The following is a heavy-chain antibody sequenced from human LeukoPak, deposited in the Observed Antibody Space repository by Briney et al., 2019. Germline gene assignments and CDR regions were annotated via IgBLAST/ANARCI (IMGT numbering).Heavy chain of an antibody. CDR2: ISGSGGST. J-gene: IGHJ4*02. D-gene: IGHD1-1*01. CDR3: AKDPTGTTKVYFDY. V-gene: IGHV3-23*01. Sequence: GGSLRLSCAASGFTFSTYAMSWVRQAPGKGLEWVSAISGSGGSTYYADSVKGRFTISRDNSKNTLYLQMNSLRAEDTAVYYCAKDPTGTTKVYFDYWGQGTLVTVSS. CDR1: GFTFSTYA.